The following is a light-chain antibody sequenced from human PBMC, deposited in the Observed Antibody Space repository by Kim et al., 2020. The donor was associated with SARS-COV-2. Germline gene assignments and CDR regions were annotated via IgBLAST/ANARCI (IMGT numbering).Light chain of an antibody. J-gene: IGKJ2*01. V-gene: IGKV3D-15*01. CDR3: LQYDDWPRS. Sequence: SVSPGERVTLSCRATQNIRNNLAWYQQKPGQAPRLLIYGASSRATGIPATFHGSGSGTEFTLTISSLQSEDFAVYYCLQYDDWPRSFGQGTKLEI. CDR2: GAS. CDR1: QNIRNN.